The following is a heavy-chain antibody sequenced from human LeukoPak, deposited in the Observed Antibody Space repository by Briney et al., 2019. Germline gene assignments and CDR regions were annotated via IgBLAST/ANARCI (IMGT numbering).Heavy chain of an antibody. CDR2: IIPIFGTA. CDR3: AVYYYDSSGYDY. J-gene: IGHJ4*02. Sequence: GASVKVSCTASGGTFSSYAISWVRQAPGQGLEWMGGIIPIFGTANYAQKFQGRVTITADKSTSTAYMELSSLRSEDTAVYYCAVYYYDSSGYDYWGQGTLVTVSS. V-gene: IGHV1-69*06. D-gene: IGHD3-22*01. CDR1: GGTFSSYA.